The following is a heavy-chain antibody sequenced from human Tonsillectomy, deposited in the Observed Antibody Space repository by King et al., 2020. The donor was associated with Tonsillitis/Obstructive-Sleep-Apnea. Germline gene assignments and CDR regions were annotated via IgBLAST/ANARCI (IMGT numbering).Heavy chain of an antibody. CDR2: IYSGGST. Sequence: VKLVESGGGLIQPGGSLRLSCAASGFTVSRNYMNWVRQPPGKGLEWVSVIYSGGSTYYTDSVKGRFTISRDSSKNTLYLQMNSLRAEDTAVYYCTGDVAFAYWGQGTLVTVSS. CDR3: TGDVAFAY. CDR1: GFTVSRNY. V-gene: IGHV3-53*01. D-gene: IGHD2-15*01. J-gene: IGHJ4*02.